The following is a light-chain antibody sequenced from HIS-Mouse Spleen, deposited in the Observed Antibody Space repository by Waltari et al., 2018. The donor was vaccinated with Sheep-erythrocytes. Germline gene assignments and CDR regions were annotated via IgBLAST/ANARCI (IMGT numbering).Light chain of an antibody. CDR2: LGS. Sequence: DIVMTQSPLSLPVTPGEPASISCRSSQSLLHSNGYKYLDWYLQKPGQSPKLLIYLGSNRASGVPDRVSGSGSGTDFTLKISRVEAEDVGVYYCMQALQTPLTFGGGTKVEIK. CDR3: MQALQTPLT. V-gene: IGKV2-28*01. CDR1: QSLLHSNGYKY. J-gene: IGKJ4*01.